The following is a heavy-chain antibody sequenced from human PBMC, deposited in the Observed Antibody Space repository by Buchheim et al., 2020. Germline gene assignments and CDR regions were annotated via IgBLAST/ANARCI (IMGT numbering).Heavy chain of an antibody. V-gene: IGHV4-30-2*01. CDR2: IYHSGST. J-gene: IGHJ6*02. CDR3: ARGGDIAAPRVGYYYGMDV. CDR1: GGSTSSGGYS. D-gene: IGHD6-25*01. Sequence: QLQLQESGSGLVKPSQTLSLTCAVSGGSTSSGGYSWSWIRQPPGKGLEWIGYIYHSGSTYYNPSLKSRVTISVDRSKNQFSLKLSSVTAADTAVYYCARGGDIAAPRVGYYYGMDVWGQGTT.